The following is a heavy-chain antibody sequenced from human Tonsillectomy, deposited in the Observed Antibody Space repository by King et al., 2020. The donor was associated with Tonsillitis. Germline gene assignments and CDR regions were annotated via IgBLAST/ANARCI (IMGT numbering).Heavy chain of an antibody. Sequence: QLQESGLGLVKPSQTLSLSCIVSGGSISSDSYYWSWIRQHPGKGLEWIGYIHYTGSTYYSPSLKSRMTISVDTSKNQFSLNLSSVTAADTAVYYCASATCSSATCYRPEYFQDWGQGALVTVSS. CDR3: ASATCSSATCYRPEYFQD. V-gene: IGHV4-31*03. J-gene: IGHJ1*01. CDR2: IHYTGST. CDR1: GGSISSDSYY. D-gene: IGHD2-2*01.